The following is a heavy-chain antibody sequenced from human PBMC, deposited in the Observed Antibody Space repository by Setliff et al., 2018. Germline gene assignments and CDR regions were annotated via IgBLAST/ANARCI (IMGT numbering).Heavy chain of an antibody. CDR3: TTEWDYYGSGSYYNNHPNDY. CDR2: SKSKTDGGTT. D-gene: IGHD3-10*01. CDR1: GFTFSNAW. V-gene: IGHV3-15*01. Sequence: PGGSLRLSCAASGFTFSNAWMSWVRQGPGKGLEWVGRSKSKTDGGTTDYAAPVKGRFTIPRDDSKNTRYLQMNSLKTEDTAVYYCTTEWDYYGSGSYYNNHPNDYWGQGTLVTVSS. J-gene: IGHJ4*02.